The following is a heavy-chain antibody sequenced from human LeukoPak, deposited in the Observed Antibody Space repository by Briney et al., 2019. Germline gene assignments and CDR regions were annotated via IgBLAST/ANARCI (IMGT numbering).Heavy chain of an antibody. Sequence: PGGSLRLSCAASGFTFSTYWMNWVRQAPGKGLEWVANIKQDGSEKYYVDSVKGRFTLSRDSAKNSLYLQMNSLRAEDTAVYYCARAEWSNWYFDLLGRGTLVTVSS. CDR2: IKQDGSEK. CDR1: GFTFSTYW. V-gene: IGHV3-7*03. J-gene: IGHJ2*01. CDR3: ARAEWSNWYFDL. D-gene: IGHD3-3*01.